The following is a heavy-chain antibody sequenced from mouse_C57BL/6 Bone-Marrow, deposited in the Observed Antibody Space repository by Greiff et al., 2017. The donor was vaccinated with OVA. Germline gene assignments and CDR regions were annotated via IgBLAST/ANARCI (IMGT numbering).Heavy chain of an antibody. J-gene: IGHJ4*01. CDR2: INPSNGGT. V-gene: IGHV1-53*01. Sequence: QVQLQQPGTELVKPGASVKLSCKASGYTFTSYWMHWVKQRPRQGLEWIGNINPSNGGTNYNEKFKSKATLPVDKSSSTAYMQLSSLTSEDSAVYYCRAYYSNFYAMDYWGQGTSVTVSS. CDR3: RAYYSNFYAMDY. D-gene: IGHD2-5*01. CDR1: GYTFTSYW.